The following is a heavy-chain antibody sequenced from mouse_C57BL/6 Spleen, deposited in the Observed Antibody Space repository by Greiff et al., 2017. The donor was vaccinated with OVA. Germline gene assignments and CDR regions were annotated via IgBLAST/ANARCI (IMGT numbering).Heavy chain of an antibody. Sequence: VKLMESGPGLVAPSQSLSITCTVSGFSLNSYGVDWVRQPPGKGLEWLGVIWGGGSTNYNSALMSRLSISKDNYKSQVFLKMNSLQADDTAMYYCARRLGLGRGLSMDYWGQGTSVTVSS. CDR1: GFSLNSYG. J-gene: IGHJ4*01. D-gene: IGHD3-3*01. V-gene: IGHV2-9*01. CDR3: ARRLGLGRGLSMDY. CDR2: IWGGGST.